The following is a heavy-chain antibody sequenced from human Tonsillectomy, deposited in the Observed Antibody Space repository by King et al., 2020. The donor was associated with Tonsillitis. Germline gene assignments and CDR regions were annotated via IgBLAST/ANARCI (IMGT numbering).Heavy chain of an antibody. CDR1: GFTFSSYS. V-gene: IGHV3-21*01. J-gene: IGHJ2*01. Sequence: VQLVESGGGLVKPGGSLRLSCAASGFTFSSYSMNWVRQAPGKGLEWVSSISSSSSYIYYADSVKGRFTISRDNAKNSLYLQMNSLRAEDTDVYYCAIVVVPASRNRDWYFDLWGRGTLVTVSS. D-gene: IGHD2-2*01. CDR2: ISSSSSYI. CDR3: AIVVVPASRNRDWYFDL.